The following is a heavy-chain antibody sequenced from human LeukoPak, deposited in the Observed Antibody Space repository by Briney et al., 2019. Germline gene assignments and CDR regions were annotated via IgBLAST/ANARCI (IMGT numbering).Heavy chain of an antibody. V-gene: IGHV1-18*01. J-gene: IGHJ4*02. Sequence: GASVTVSCTASGYTFITYGISWVRQAPGQGLEWMGWISAYSGKTNYSMKFQGRVTMTTDTSTNTAYMDLRSLKSDDTAVYYCARARDCTSSNCYGISFDYWGQGTLVTVSS. CDR3: ARARDCTSSNCYGISFDY. D-gene: IGHD2-2*01. CDR2: ISAYSGKT. CDR1: GYTFITYG.